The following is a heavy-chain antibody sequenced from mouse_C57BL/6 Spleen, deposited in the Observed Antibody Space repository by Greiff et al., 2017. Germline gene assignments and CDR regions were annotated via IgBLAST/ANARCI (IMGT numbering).Heavy chain of an antibody. CDR1: GFSFNTYA. D-gene: IGHD2-1*01. CDR2: IRSKSNNYAT. CDR3: VRHQGYYGNPYAMDY. Sequence: EVQLVESGGGLVQPKGSLKLSCAASGFSFNTYAMNWVRQAPGKGLEWVARIRSKSNNYATYYADSVKDRFTISRDDSESMLYLQRNNLKTEDTAMYYCVRHQGYYGNPYAMDYWGQGTSVTVSS. V-gene: IGHV10-1*01. J-gene: IGHJ4*01.